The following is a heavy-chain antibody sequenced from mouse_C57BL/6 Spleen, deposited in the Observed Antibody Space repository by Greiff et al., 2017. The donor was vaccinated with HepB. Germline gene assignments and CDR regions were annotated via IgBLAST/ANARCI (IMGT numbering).Heavy chain of an antibody. J-gene: IGHJ2*01. CDR2: ISYDGSK. D-gene: IGHD1-1*01. Sequence: DVKLQESGPGLVKPSQSLSLTCSVPGYSITSGSSWNWIRQFPGNKLEWLGYISYDGSKNYNPSLKNRITITRDTSKNQFFLKLNSVPTEDTATYYCARGETTVVASYYFDYWGQGTTLTVAS. CDR1: GYSITSGSS. V-gene: IGHV3-6*01. CDR3: ARGETTVVASYYFDY.